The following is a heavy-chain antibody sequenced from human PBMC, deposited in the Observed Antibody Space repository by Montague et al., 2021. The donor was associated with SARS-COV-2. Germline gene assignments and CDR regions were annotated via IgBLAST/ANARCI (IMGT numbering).Heavy chain of an antibody. J-gene: IGHJ3*02. Sequence: SETLSLTCIVSGGSISSSSYYWAWIRQPPGKGLEWIGSIYHSGSTFYNPSLKSRVSMSVDTSKNQFSLKLSPVTAADTAMYYCARVKWELSVGNVFDTWGQGTMVTVSS. CDR2: IYHSGST. CDR3: ARVKWELSVGNVFDT. CDR1: GGSISSSSYY. D-gene: IGHD1-26*01. V-gene: IGHV4-39*01.